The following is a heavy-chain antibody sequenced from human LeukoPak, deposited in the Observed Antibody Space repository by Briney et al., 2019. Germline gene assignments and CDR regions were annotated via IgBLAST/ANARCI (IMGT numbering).Heavy chain of an antibody. V-gene: IGHV3-30*18. CDR3: AKDMGILWWCLGD. CDR1: GFTFSNFC. CDR2: ISNDGSND. Sequence: PGRSLRLSCAPYGFTFSNFCMHWVRQAPGKGLEWVALISNDGSNDYYGDSVEGGFTISRDNSKNTLYLQMNSLIPEDTAVYYCAKDMGILWWCLGDWGQGTLVTVSS. D-gene: IGHD2-21*01. J-gene: IGHJ4*02.